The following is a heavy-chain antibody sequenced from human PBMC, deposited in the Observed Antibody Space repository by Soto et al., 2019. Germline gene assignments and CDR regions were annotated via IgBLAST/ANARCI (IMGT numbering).Heavy chain of an antibody. CDR1: GFTFSSYS. J-gene: IGHJ4*02. CDR2: ISSSSSYI. D-gene: IGHD4-4*01. CDR3: ARDHLSGFEAGPAVTRRGAPFDY. V-gene: IGHV3-21*01. Sequence: GGSLRLSCAASGFTFSSYSMNWVRQAPGKGLEWVSSISSSSSYIYYADSVKGRFTISRDNAKNSLYLQMNSLRAEDTAVYYCARDHLSGFEAGPAVTRRGAPFDYWGQGTLVTVSS.